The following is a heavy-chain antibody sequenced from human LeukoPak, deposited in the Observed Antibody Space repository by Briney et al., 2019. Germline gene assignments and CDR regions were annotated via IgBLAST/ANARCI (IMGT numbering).Heavy chain of an antibody. CDR2: ISGSGGST. CDR3: AKVPSGSYYGWFDP. Sequence: GGSLRLSCAASGFTFSSYAMSWVRQAPGKGLEWVSAISGSGGSTYYADSMKGRFTISRDNSKNTLYLQMNSLRAEDTAVYYCAKVPSGSYYGWFDPWGQGTLVTVSS. CDR1: GFTFSSYA. J-gene: IGHJ5*02. V-gene: IGHV3-23*01. D-gene: IGHD1-26*01.